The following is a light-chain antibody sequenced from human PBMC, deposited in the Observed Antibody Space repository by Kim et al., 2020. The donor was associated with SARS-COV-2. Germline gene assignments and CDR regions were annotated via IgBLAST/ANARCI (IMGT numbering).Light chain of an antibody. J-gene: IGKJ2*01. CDR2: MAA. CDR1: QSVGSW. CDR3: QQYNTDSYT. Sequence: VGDRVTITCRASQSVGSWLAWYQQKPGKAPKLLIYMAASLQSGVPSRFSGSGSGTDFTLTISSLQPDDFATYYCQQYNTDSYTFGQGTKLEI. V-gene: IGKV1-5*03.